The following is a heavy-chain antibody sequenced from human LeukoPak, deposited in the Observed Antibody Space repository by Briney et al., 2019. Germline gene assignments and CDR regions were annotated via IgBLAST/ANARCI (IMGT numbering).Heavy chain of an antibody. Sequence: GESLKISCKGSGYSFTSYYMHWVRQAPGQGLEWMGWINPNSGGTNYAQKFQGRVTMTRDTSISTAYMELSRLRSDDTAVYYCARDVTMIGAFDIWGQGTMVTVSS. CDR1: GYSFTSYY. V-gene: IGHV1-2*02. CDR2: INPNSGGT. CDR3: ARDVTMIGAFDI. D-gene: IGHD3-22*01. J-gene: IGHJ3*02.